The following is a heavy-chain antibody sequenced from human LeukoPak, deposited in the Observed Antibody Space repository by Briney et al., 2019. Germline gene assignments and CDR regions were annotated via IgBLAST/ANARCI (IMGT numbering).Heavy chain of an antibody. D-gene: IGHD2-15*01. CDR1: GYTFSSYR. J-gene: IGHJ4*02. Sequence: PGRSLLQSCAASGYTFSSYRMHWVRQAPGKGLEWVAVISYDGSNKYYADSVKGRFTISRDNSKNTLYLQMNSLRAEDKAMYYCAKDLRYCSGGSCYLFVYWGQGTLVTVSS. CDR3: AKDLRYCSGGSCYLFVY. V-gene: IGHV3-30*18. CDR2: ISYDGSNK.